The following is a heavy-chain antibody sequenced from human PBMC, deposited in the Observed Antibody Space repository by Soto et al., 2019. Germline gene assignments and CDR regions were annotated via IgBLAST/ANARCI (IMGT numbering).Heavy chain of an antibody. CDR3: ARGVAGSGFDL. J-gene: IGHJ4*02. CDR2: IYYSGST. V-gene: IGHV4-30-4*01. D-gene: IGHD6-19*01. CDR1: GGSISSGDYY. Sequence: SETLSLTCTVSGGSISSGDYYWSWIRQPPEKGLEWIGYIYYSGSTYYNPSLKSRVTISVDSSKNHFSLQLNSVTPDDTAVYYCARGVAGSGFDLWGQGTLVTVSS.